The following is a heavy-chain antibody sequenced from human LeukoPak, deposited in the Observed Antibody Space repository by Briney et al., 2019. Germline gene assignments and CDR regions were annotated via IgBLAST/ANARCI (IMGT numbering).Heavy chain of an antibody. CDR1: GGSISSSS. J-gene: IGHJ1*01. D-gene: IGHD3-22*01. V-gene: IGHV3-21*01. Sequence: ETLSLTCTVSGGSISSSSYYWGWIRQPPGKGLEWVSSISSSSSYIYYADSVKGRFTISRDNAKNSLYLQMNSLRAEDTAVYYCASSVFGGNGYCYAWGQGTLVTVSS. CDR3: ASSVFGGNGYCYA. CDR2: ISSSSSYI.